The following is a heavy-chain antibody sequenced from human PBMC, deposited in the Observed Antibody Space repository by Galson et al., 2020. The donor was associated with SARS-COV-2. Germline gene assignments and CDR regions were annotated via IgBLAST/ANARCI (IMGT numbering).Heavy chain of an antibody. D-gene: IGHD2-21*01. V-gene: IGHV3-64D*06. CDR3: MKDLGRSCGVVYG. Sequence: GGSLRLSCSVSGFTISAYTMYWARQGPVKGLEYISGVSNYGNRTYYADSVKGRFTITSDTSKNTVYLQMSSLRPEDTAVYYCMKDLGRSCGVVYGWGHGALGSVCS. J-gene: IGHJ2*01. CDR2: VSNYGNRT. CDR1: GFTISAYT.